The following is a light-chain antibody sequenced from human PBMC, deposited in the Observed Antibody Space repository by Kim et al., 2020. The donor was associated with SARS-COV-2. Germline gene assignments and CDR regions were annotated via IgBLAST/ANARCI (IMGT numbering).Light chain of an antibody. Sequence: GQAAPISCPGTGSDVGGYNHVSRYQQHPGKAPKLMIYEVTKRPSGVPDRFSGSKSGNTASLTVSGLQAEDEADYYCSSYAGSYNWVFGGGTKLTVL. CDR2: EVT. J-gene: IGLJ3*02. CDR1: GSDVGGYNH. CDR3: SSYAGSYNWV. V-gene: IGLV2-8*01.